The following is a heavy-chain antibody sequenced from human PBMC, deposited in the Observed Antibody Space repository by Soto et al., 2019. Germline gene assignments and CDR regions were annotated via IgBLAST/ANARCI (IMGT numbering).Heavy chain of an antibody. D-gene: IGHD6-19*01. J-gene: IGHJ5*02. V-gene: IGHV2-5*01. CDR3: AKSGSSGWYGWFDP. CDR2: IYWNDDK. Sequence: SGPTLVNPTQTLTLTCIFSGFSLRTSGVGVGWIRQPPGKALEWLGFIYWNDDKRYSPSLKSRLTITKDTSKNQVVLTMTNMDPVDTAAYYCAKSGSSGWYGWFDPWGQGTLVTVSS. CDR1: GFSLRTSGVG.